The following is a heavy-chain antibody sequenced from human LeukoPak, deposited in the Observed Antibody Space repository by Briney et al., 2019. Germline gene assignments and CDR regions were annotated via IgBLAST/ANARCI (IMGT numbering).Heavy chain of an antibody. J-gene: IGHJ3*02. CDR2: VSGSGGST. V-gene: IGHV3-23*01. CDR3: AKPRSATQDAFDI. CDR1: GLIFRDSA. Sequence: GGSLRLSCAASGLIFRDSAISWVRQAPGKGLEWVSVVSGSGGSTYYAESVKGRFTISRDNSKNTVYLQMNSLRAEDSALYYCAKPRSATQDAFDIWGQGTMVTVSS.